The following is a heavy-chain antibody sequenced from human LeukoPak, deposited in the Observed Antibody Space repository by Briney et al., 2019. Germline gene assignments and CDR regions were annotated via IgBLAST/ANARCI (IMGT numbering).Heavy chain of an antibody. CDR1: GYTFTGYY. Sequence: ASVKVSCKTSGYTFTGYYLHWVRQAPGQGLEWMGWINPNSGGTDYAQKFQGRVTVTRDTSISTAYMELSRLRSDDTAVYYCASQTMASTGFDYWGQGTLVTVSS. J-gene: IGHJ4*02. CDR3: ASQTMASTGFDY. V-gene: IGHV1-2*02. D-gene: IGHD4/OR15-4a*01. CDR2: INPNSGGT.